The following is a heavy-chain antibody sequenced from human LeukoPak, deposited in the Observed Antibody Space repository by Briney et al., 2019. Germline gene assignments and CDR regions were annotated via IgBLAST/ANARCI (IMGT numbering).Heavy chain of an antibody. Sequence: GGSLRLSCVASGFTFSTYWMHWVRQVPGKGLVWVSHVKSDGSSATYADSVEGRFTISRDNAKNTLFLQMNSLRVEDTAVYYCARGRYHLDSWGQGTLVTVSS. CDR2: VKSDGSSA. CDR1: GFTFSTYW. V-gene: IGHV3-74*01. D-gene: IGHD1-14*01. CDR3: ARGRYHLDS. J-gene: IGHJ4*02.